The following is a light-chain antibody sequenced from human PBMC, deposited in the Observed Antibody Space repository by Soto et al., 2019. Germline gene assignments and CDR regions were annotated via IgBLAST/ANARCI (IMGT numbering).Light chain of an antibody. V-gene: IGKV1-5*03. CDR1: QSISSW. J-gene: IGKJ2*01. CDR3: QQYNSYSYT. CDR2: KAS. Sequence: DIQMTQSPSTLSASIGDRVNITCRVSQSISSWLAWYQQKPGKAPKLLIYKASSLESGVPSRFSGSGSGTEFTLTISSLQPDDFATYYCQQYNSYSYTFGQGTKLEIK.